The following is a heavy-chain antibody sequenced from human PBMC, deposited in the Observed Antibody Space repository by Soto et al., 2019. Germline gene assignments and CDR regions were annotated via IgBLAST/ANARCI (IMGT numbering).Heavy chain of an antibody. CDR2: ISYDGSNK. J-gene: IGHJ4*02. CDR3: ARDGPRWLVQGGLDY. V-gene: IGHV3-30-3*01. Sequence: QVQLVESGGGVVQPGRSLRLSCAASGFTFSSYAMHWVRQAPGKGLEWVAVISYDGSNKYYADSVKGRFTISRDNSKNRLYLQMNSLRAEDTAVYYGARDGPRWLVQGGLDYWGQGTLVTVSS. CDR1: GFTFSSYA. D-gene: IGHD6-19*01.